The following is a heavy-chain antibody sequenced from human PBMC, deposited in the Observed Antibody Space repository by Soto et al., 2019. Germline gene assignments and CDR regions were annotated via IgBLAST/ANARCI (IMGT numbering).Heavy chain of an antibody. CDR3: AKHRVAGKAYYNYGMDV. D-gene: IGHD6-19*01. Sequence: PGGSLRLSCAASGFTFSSYAMSWVRQAPGKGLEWVSTISGSGGSTHYADSVKGRFTISRDNSQNMLFLRMNSLRAEDTALYYCAKHRVAGKAYYNYGMDVWGQGTTVTVSS. V-gene: IGHV3-23*01. J-gene: IGHJ6*02. CDR1: GFTFSSYA. CDR2: ISGSGGST.